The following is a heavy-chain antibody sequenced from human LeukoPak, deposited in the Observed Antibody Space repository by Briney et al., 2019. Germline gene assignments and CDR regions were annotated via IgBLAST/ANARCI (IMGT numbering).Heavy chain of an antibody. Sequence: GASVKVSCKASGYTFTDYYMYWIRQAPGQGLEWMGWINPKSGGANSAQTFQGRVTMTRDTSISTAYMELSRLRSDDTAMYYCARDYIAVAGTGFDYWGQGTLVTVSS. CDR1: GYTFTDYY. J-gene: IGHJ4*02. CDR3: ARDYIAVAGTGFDY. D-gene: IGHD6-19*01. V-gene: IGHV1-2*02. CDR2: INPKSGGA.